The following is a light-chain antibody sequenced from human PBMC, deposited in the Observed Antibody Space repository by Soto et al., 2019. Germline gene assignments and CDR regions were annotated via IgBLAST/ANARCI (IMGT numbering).Light chain of an antibody. CDR2: EGS. CDR3: CSYAGSSTPGV. CDR1: NSDVGSYNS. Sequence: QSALTQPASVSGSPGQSITISCTGTNSDVGSYNSVSWYQQHPGKAPKLMIYEGSKRPSGVSNRFSGSKSGNTASLTISGLQAEDEADYYCCSYAGSSTPGVFGGGTKVTVL. V-gene: IGLV2-23*01. J-gene: IGLJ3*02.